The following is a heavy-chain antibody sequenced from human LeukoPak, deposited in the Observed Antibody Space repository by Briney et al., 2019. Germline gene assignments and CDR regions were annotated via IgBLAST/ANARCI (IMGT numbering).Heavy chain of an antibody. V-gene: IGHV3-64D*09. CDR2: ISSNGGST. CDR3: VSGGQLSVIYFDY. J-gene: IGHJ4*02. D-gene: IGHD5-18*01. CDR1: GFTFSSYA. Sequence: GGSLRLSCSASGFTFSSYAMHWVRQAPGKGLEYVSAISSNGGSTYYADSVKGRFTTSRDNSKNTLYLQMSSLRAEDTAVYYCVSGGQLSVIYFDYWGQGTLVTVSS.